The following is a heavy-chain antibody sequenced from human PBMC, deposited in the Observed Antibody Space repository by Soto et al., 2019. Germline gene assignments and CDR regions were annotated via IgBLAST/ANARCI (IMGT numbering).Heavy chain of an antibody. CDR2: ISSSASTI. V-gene: IGHV3-48*02. Sequence: HPGGSLRLSCAASGFTFSTYNMNWVRQAPGKGLEWVSYISSSASTIYYADSVKGRFTISRDNAKNSLFLQVNSLRDEDTAVYYCVAAFDVWGQGTMVTVSS. J-gene: IGHJ3*01. CDR3: VAAFDV. CDR1: GFTFSTYN.